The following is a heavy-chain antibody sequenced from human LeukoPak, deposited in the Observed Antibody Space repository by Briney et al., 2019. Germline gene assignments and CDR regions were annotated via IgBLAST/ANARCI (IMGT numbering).Heavy chain of an antibody. D-gene: IGHD2-15*01. V-gene: IGHV3-30*02. Sequence: GGSLRLSCAASGFTFRSNAMHWVRQAPGKGLEGVTFIRYDGNEKYYADSVKGRFTVSRDNSKNPLYLQMNSLRVEDTAVYYCAQERDRRGYFDYWGQGTLVTVSS. CDR3: AQERDRRGYFDY. CDR1: GFTFRSNA. CDR2: IRYDGNEK. J-gene: IGHJ4*02.